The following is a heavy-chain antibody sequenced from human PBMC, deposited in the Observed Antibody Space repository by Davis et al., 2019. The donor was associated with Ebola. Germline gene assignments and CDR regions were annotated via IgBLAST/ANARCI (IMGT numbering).Heavy chain of an antibody. CDR3: AKQRGVGAIDYDY. V-gene: IGHV3-23*01. CDR2: ISSGGGAP. CDR1: GFAFSDYY. Sequence: GGSLRLSCAASGFAFSDYYMSWIRQAPGKGLEWVSDISSGGGAPYYADSVKGRFTTFRDNPKNTLYLQMNSLRADDTAVYYCAKQRGVGAIDYDYWGRGTVVTVSS. D-gene: IGHD1-26*01. J-gene: IGHJ4*02.